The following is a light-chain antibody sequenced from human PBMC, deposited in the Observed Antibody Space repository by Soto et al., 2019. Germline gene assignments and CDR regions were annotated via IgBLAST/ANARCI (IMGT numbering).Light chain of an antibody. J-gene: IGKJ5*01. Sequence: EIVLTQSPGTLSLSPGERATLSCRASQSVSSSYLAWYQQKPGQASRLLIYGASSRATGIPDRFSGSGSGTNFTLTISRLEPEDFAVYFCQHYGSSPPVTFGQGTRLEIK. CDR3: QHYGSSPPVT. CDR1: QSVSSSY. CDR2: GAS. V-gene: IGKV3-20*01.